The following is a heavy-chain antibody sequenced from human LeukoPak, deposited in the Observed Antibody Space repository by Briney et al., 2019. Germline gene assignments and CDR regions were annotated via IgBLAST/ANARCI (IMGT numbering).Heavy chain of an antibody. CDR2: INLSGGST. V-gene: IGHV1-46*01. Sequence: ASVKVSCKASGYTFTSYYMHWVRQAPGQGLEWMGIINLSGGSTSYAQKFQGRVTMTRDTSTSTVYMELSSLRSEDTAVYYCARVYCSSTSCYPHYYYYYGMDVWGQGTTVTVSS. CDR1: GYTFTSYY. J-gene: IGHJ6*02. CDR3: ARVYCSSTSCYPHYYYYYGMDV. D-gene: IGHD2-2*01.